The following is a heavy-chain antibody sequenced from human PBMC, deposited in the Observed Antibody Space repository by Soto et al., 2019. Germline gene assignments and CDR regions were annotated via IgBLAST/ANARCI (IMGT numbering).Heavy chain of an antibody. D-gene: IGHD6-13*01. CDR3: AREPPRATAGLNYFDP. J-gene: IGHJ5*02. CDR1: GYTFTNFG. CDR2: ISAFNGHT. V-gene: IGHV1-18*01. Sequence: QVQLVRSATEVKEPGASVKISCKASGYTFTNFGISWVRQAPGQGLEWMGWISAFNGHTHYAQKFQGRVTLTTDTYTTTAFLELRSLRSDDTAVYFCAREPPRATAGLNYFDPWGQGALVSVSS.